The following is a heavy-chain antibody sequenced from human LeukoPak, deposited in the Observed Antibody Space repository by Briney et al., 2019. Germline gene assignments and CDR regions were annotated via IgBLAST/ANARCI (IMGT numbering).Heavy chain of an antibody. Sequence: SEILSPTCTVSGVSISSGGYYWTWIRQRPGEALEWIGYIYHSGNTYYNPSLMSRIVLSVDTSKSQFSLKVTSVTAADTALYYCARVRKLPLEWDLIDFWGQGTLVTVSS. V-gene: IGHV4-31*03. CDR1: GVSISSGGYY. CDR3: ARVRKLPLEWDLIDF. D-gene: IGHD1-1*01. CDR2: IYHSGNT. J-gene: IGHJ4*02.